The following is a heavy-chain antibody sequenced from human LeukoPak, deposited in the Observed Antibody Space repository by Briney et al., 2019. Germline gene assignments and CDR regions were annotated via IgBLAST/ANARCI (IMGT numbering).Heavy chain of an antibody. D-gene: IGHD4-17*01. V-gene: IGHV3-23*01. Sequence: PGGSLRLSCAASGFTFSSYAMSWVRQAPGKGLEWVSALSGSGGSTYYADSVKGRFIISRDNSKNTLYLQMNSLRAEDTAVYYCAKGVAVTPLRGNYFDYWGQGTLVTVSS. CDR1: GFTFSSYA. CDR3: AKGVAVTPLRGNYFDY. CDR2: LSGSGGST. J-gene: IGHJ4*02.